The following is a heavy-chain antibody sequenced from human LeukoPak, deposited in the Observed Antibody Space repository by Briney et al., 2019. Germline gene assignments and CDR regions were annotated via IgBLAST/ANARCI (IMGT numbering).Heavy chain of an antibody. CDR2: ISGSGGST. V-gene: IGHV3-23*01. J-gene: IGHJ6*03. CDR3: AKDGKYYDFWSGYYSRSYYYYMDV. CDR1: GFTFSSYA. D-gene: IGHD3-3*01. Sequence: PGGSLRLSCAASGFTFSSYAMSWVRQAPGKGLEWVSAISGSGGSTYYADSVKGRFTISRDNSKNTLYLQMYSLRAEDTAVYYCAKDGKYYDFWSGYYSRSYYYYMDVWGKGTTVTVSS.